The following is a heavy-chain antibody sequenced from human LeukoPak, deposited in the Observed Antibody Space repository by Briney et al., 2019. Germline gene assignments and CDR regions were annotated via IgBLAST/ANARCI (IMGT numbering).Heavy chain of an antibody. CDR2: IYYSGST. V-gene: IGHV4-59*01. CDR1: GGSISSYY. D-gene: IGHD3-22*01. Sequence: QPSETLSLTCTVSGGSISSYYWSWIRQPPGKGLEWIGYIYYSGSTNYNPSLKSRVTISVDTSKNQFSLKLSSVTAADTAVYYCARDTTYYETPWYFDLWGRGTLVTVSS. CDR3: ARDTTYYETPWYFDL. J-gene: IGHJ2*01.